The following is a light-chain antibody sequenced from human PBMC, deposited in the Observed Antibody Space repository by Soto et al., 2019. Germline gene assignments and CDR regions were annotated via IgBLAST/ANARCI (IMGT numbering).Light chain of an antibody. J-gene: IGKJ5*01. CDR3: QQSYSTLFT. V-gene: IGKV3-15*01. CDR1: QSVGTT. Sequence: EIVMTQSPATLSLSPGEGATLSCRASQSVGTTLAWYQQKPGQAPRLLIFGASTRVTGVPARFSGSGSGTDFTLTISSLQPEDFATYYCQQSYSTLFTFGQGTRLEIK. CDR2: GAS.